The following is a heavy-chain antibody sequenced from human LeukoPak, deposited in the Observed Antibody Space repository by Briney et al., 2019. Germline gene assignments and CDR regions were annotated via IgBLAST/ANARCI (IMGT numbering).Heavy chain of an antibody. V-gene: IGHV4-39*01. J-gene: IGHJ5*01. CDR3: ARHRSPTSSSFFDS. D-gene: IGHD6-6*01. CDR2: IYSNGNT. Sequence: SETLSLTCSVSGGSISSSGHYWGWIRQSPEKGLDWIGSIYSNGNTYYNPSLKSRVTISADTSKNQFSLKLSSVTAADTAVYYCARHRSPTSSSFFDSWGQGTLVSVSS. CDR1: GGSISSSGHY.